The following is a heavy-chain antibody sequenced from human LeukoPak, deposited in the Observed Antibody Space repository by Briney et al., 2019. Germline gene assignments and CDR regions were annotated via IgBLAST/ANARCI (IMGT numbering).Heavy chain of an antibody. CDR3: AREVPIYGISDY. J-gene: IGHJ4*02. Sequence: SETLSLTCTVSGDSISSNSYSWGWIRQPPGKGLEWIGHMSYSGSTYYSPSLKSRVTVSVDTSKNQFSLEVISVTAADTAVYYCAREVPIYGISDYWGQGTLVTVSS. CDR1: GDSISSNSYS. CDR2: MSYSGST. V-gene: IGHV4-39*07. D-gene: IGHD3-3*01.